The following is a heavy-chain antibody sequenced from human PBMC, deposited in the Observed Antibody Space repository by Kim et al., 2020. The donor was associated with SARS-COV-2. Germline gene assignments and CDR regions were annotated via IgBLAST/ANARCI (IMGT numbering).Heavy chain of an antibody. CDR3: VRGGGYSYGYLDY. J-gene: IGHJ4*02. D-gene: IGHD5-18*01. V-gene: IGHV3-74*01. Sequence: ANHVKRRYTIARASAKNTLYLHMNSLRAEDTAVYYCVRGGGYSYGYLDYWGQGTLVTVSS.